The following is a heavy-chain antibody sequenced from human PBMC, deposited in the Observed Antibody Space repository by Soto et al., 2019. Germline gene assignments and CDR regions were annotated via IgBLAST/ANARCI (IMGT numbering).Heavy chain of an antibody. CDR2: IYHSGST. Sequence: KASETLSLTCAVSGYSISSGYYWGWIRQPPGKGLEWIGSIYHSGSTYYNPSLKSRVTISVDTSKNQFSLKLSSVTAADTAVYYCARDKRGFDPWGQGTLVTVSS. V-gene: IGHV4-38-2*02. CDR1: GYSISSGYY. CDR3: ARDKRGFDP. D-gene: IGHD3-10*01. J-gene: IGHJ5*02.